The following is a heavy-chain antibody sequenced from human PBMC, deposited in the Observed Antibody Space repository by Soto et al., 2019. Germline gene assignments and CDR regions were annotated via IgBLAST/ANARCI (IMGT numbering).Heavy chain of an antibody. D-gene: IGHD1-20*01. Sequence: SETLSLTCTVSGGSITNYYRGWIRQPPGKRLEWIAYIHSSGITNYNPSLGSRVAISVDSSKNQFAMNLASMTDADTGIYYCARVLTGAGGSFDYWGQGALVTVSS. CDR1: GGSITNYY. CDR3: ARVLTGAGGSFDY. V-gene: IGHV4-4*08. CDR2: IHSSGIT. J-gene: IGHJ4*02.